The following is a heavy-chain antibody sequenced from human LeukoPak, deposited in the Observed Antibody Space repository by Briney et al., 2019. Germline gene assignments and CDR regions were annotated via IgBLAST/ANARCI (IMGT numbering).Heavy chain of an antibody. CDR2: IYYSRST. CDR1: GASISSGGYY. V-gene: IGHV4-30-4*01. Sequence: PSETLSLTCTVSGASISSGGYYWNWIRQPPGKGLEWIGYIYYSRSTSHSPSLKSRLTISVDTSKNQFSLKLSSVTAADTAVYYCARDGYNSGYFDYWGQGTLVTVSS. D-gene: IGHD5-24*01. J-gene: IGHJ4*02. CDR3: ARDGYNSGYFDY.